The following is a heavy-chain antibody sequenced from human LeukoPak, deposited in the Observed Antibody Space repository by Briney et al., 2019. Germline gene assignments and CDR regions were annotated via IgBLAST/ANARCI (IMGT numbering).Heavy chain of an antibody. CDR2: IYYSGST. D-gene: IGHD6-13*01. J-gene: IGHJ5*02. CDR3: ARAMYSSSWQRRDWFDP. Sequence: SETLSLTCTVSGGSISSSSYYWGWIRQPPGKGLEWIGSIYYSGSTYYNPSLKSRVTISVDTSKNQFSLKLSSVTAADTAVYYCARAMYSSSWQRRDWFDPWGQGTLVTVSS. CDR1: GGSISSSSYY. V-gene: IGHV4-39*07.